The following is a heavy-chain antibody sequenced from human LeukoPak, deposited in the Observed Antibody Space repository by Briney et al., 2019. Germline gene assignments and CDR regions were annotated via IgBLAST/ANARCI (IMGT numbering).Heavy chain of an antibody. CDR1: GGSISSYY. CDR2: IYYSGST. CDR3: ARGGGFTMVPGGRGKKWFDP. J-gene: IGHJ5*01. V-gene: IGHV4-59*12. D-gene: IGHD3-10*01. Sequence: PSETLSLTCTVSGGSISSYYWSWIRQPPGKGLEWIGYIYYSGSTNYNPSLKSRVTISVDRSKNQFSLKLSSVTAADTAVYYCARGGGFTMVPGGRGKKWFDPWGQGTLVTVSS.